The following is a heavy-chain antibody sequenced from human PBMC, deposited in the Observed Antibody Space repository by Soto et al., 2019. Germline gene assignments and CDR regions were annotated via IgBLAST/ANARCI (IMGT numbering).Heavy chain of an antibody. Sequence: EVQLLESGGGLVQPGGSLRLSCAASGFTFSSYAMSWVRQAPGKGLEWVSAISGSGGSTYYADSVKGRFTISRDNSKNTLDQQMNSLRAEDTAVYYCAKELVSGIAPYYGMDVWGQGTTVTVSS. D-gene: IGHD6-13*01. CDR1: GFTFSSYA. V-gene: IGHV3-23*01. CDR2: ISGSGGST. CDR3: AKELVSGIAPYYGMDV. J-gene: IGHJ6*02.